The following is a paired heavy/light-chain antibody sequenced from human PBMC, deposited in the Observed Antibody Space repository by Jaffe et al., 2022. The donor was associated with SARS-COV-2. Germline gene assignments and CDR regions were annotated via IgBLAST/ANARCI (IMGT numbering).Heavy chain of an antibody. CDR3: ARDMGGDYDFWSGPTYGMDV. J-gene: IGHJ6*02. Sequence: EVQLVESGGGLVKPGGSLRLSCAASGFTFSSYSMNWVRQAPGKGLEWVSSISSSSSYIYYADSVKGRFTISRDNAKNSLYLQMNSLRAEDTAVYYCARDMGGDYDFWSGPTYGMDVWGQGTTVTVSS. CDR1: GFTFSSYS. V-gene: IGHV3-21*01. D-gene: IGHD3-3*01. CDR2: ISSSSSYI.
Light chain of an antibody. CDR2: EVS. Sequence: QSALTQPASVSGSPGQSITISCTGTSSDVGGYNYVSWYQQHPGKAPKLMIYEVSNRPSGVPDRFSGSKSGNTASLTISGLQAEDEADYYCSSYTSSSTLGVFGGGTKLTVL. CDR3: SSYTSSSTLGV. V-gene: IGLV2-14*01. CDR1: SSDVGGYNY. J-gene: IGLJ2*01.